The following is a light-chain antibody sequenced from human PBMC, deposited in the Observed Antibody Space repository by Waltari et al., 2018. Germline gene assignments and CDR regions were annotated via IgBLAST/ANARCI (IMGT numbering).Light chain of an antibody. CDR1: RSDVGGYNF. Sequence: QSALTQPRPVSGSPGQSVTISCTGTRSDVGGYNFFSWYQQHPGKAPKLMIYDVSKRPSGVPDRFSGSKSGNTASLTISGLQAEDEADYYCCSYAGSYTFGVFGTGTKVTVL. V-gene: IGLV2-11*01. CDR3: CSYAGSYTFGV. CDR2: DVS. J-gene: IGLJ1*01.